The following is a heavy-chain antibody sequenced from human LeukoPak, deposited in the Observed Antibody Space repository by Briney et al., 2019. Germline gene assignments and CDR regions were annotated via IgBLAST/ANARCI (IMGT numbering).Heavy chain of an antibody. J-gene: IGHJ6*03. V-gene: IGHV4-34*01. CDR1: GGSFSGYY. CDR3: ARGVYSYDSSGYYSPYYYYYYMDV. D-gene: IGHD3-22*01. CDR2: INHSGST. Sequence: KPSETLSLTCAVYGGSFSGYYWSWIRQPPGKGVEWSGEINHSGSTNYNPSLKSRVTISVETSKNQFSLKLRSVTAADTAVSYCARGVYSYDSSGYYSPYYYYYYMDVWGKGTTVTVSS.